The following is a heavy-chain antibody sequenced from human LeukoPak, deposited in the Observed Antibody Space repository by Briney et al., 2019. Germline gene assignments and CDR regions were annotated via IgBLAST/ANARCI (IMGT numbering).Heavy chain of an antibody. CDR2: IYYSGST. CDR1: GGSISSYY. CDR3: ARPHRGYRGFEAFDI. V-gene: IGHV4-59*01. J-gene: IGHJ3*02. D-gene: IGHD5-12*01. Sequence: SETLSLTCTVSGGSISSYYWSWIRQPPGKGLEWIGYIYYSGSTNYNPSLKSRVTISVDTSKNQFSLKLSSVTAADTAVYYCARPHRGYRGFEAFDIWGQGTMVTVSS.